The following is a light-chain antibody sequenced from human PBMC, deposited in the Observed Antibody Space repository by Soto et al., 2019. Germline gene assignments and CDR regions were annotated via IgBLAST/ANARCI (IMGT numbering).Light chain of an antibody. Sequence: EIVMTQSPATLSVSPGERATLSCRAGQSVSSNLAWYQQKPGQAPRLLIYGASTRATGIPARFSGSGSGTEFTLTISSLQSEDFAVYYCQQYNNWPLFGQGTKVDIK. J-gene: IGKJ1*01. CDR3: QQYNNWPL. CDR2: GAS. CDR1: QSVSSN. V-gene: IGKV3-15*01.